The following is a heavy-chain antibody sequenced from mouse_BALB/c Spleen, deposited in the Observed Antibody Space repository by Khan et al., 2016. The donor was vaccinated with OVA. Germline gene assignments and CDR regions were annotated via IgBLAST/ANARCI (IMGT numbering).Heavy chain of an antibody. CDR1: GYTFTKSG. V-gene: IGHV9-3-1*01. D-gene: IGHD2-10*01. CDR3: ARPPYFSYVMDN. Sequence: QVQLKESGPELKKPGETVKISCKASGYTFTKSGMNWVKQAPGKGLKWMGWINPYTGEPTYADDFKGRFAFSLETSDSTAYLQINNLKNEDTATYFCARPPYFSYVMDNWGQGTSVTVSS. J-gene: IGHJ4*01. CDR2: INPYTGEP.